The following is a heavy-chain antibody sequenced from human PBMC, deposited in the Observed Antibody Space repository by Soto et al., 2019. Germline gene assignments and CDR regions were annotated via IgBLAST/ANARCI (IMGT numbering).Heavy chain of an antibody. Sequence: QPGGSLRLSCTASGFTFGDYAMSWFRQAPGKGLEWVGFIRSKAYGGTTEYAASVKGRFTISRDDSKSIAYLQMNSLKTEDTAVYYCTRDPNSGSYYMVSFSDYWGQGTLVTVSS. CDR2: IRSKAYGGTT. D-gene: IGHD1-26*01. J-gene: IGHJ4*02. CDR1: GFTFGDYA. V-gene: IGHV3-49*03. CDR3: TRDPNSGSYYMVSFSDY.